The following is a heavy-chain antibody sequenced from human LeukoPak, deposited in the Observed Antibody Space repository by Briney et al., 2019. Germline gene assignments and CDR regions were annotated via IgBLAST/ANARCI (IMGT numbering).Heavy chain of an antibody. CDR1: GFTFSSFG. D-gene: IGHD1-26*01. CDR2: IRFDGSNK. J-gene: IGHJ5*02. Sequence: PGGSLRLSCAASGFTFSSFGMHWVRQAPGKGLGWLAYIRFDGSNKEYADSLEGRFTISRYNSTNALYLQIDSLRPEDTAVYDCAKKGGAVFYNWFDPWGQGALVTVSS. CDR3: AKKGGAVFYNWFDP. V-gene: IGHV3-30*02.